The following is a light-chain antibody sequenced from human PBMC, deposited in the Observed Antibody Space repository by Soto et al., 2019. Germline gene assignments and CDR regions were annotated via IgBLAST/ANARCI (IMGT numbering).Light chain of an antibody. J-gene: IGKJ1*01. CDR1: QSISSW. V-gene: IGKV1-5*01. CDR2: DAS. CDR3: QQYNSYPT. Sequence: DLQMTQSPSTLSASVGDRVTITCRASQSISSWLAWYQQKPGKAPKLLIYDASSLESGVPSRFSGRGSGTEFTLTISSLQPDDFATYYCQQYNSYPTFGQGTKVEIK.